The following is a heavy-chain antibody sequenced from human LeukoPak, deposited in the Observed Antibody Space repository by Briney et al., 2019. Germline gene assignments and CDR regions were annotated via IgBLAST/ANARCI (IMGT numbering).Heavy chain of an antibody. D-gene: IGHD3-16*01. CDR2: ITGSSGTT. CDR1: GFTFSNYS. Sequence: GGSLRLSCVASGFTFSNYSMNWVRQAPGKGLEWVSSITGSSGTTSYADSVKGRFTISRDNPENTLYLHMNSLRADDTAVYYCAKGKGEVYNTYCFDRWGEGSLVTVSS. V-gene: IGHV3-23*01. J-gene: IGHJ4*02. CDR3: AKGKGEVYNTYCFDR.